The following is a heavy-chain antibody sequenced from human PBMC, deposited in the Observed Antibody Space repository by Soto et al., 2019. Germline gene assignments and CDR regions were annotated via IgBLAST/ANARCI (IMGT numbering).Heavy chain of an antibody. J-gene: IGHJ2*01. V-gene: IGHV3-48*01. CDR1: GFTFSSYS. D-gene: IGHD4-17*01. CDR3: ARHDYGEPYWYFDL. CDR2: ISSSSSTI. Sequence: GGSLRLSCAASGFTFSSYSMNRVRQAPGKGLEWVSYISSSSSTIYYADSVKGRFTISRDNAKNSLYLQMNSLRAEDTAVYYCARHDYGEPYWYFDLWGRGTLVTVSS.